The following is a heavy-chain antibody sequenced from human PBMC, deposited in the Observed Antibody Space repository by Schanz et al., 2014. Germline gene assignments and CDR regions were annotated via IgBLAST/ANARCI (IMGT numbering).Heavy chain of an antibody. Sequence: QVQLQESGPGLVKPSQTLSLTCTVSGGSISSGSYYWSWIRQPAGKGLEWIGRIYTSGSTNYNPPLKIRGPISGATPKNHSSLSLGSVPAADTAVYYCARDVGGCSSSTSCYAFEIWGQGTMVTVSS. J-gene: IGHJ3*02. CDR3: ARDVGGCSSSTSCYAFEI. CDR2: IYTSGST. CDR1: GGSISSGSYY. V-gene: IGHV4-61*02. D-gene: IGHD2-2*01.